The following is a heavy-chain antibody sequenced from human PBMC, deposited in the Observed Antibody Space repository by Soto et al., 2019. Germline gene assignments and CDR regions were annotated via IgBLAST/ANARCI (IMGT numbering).Heavy chain of an antibody. CDR2: IRPYNGYT. V-gene: IGHV1-18*01. J-gene: IGHJ6*03. D-gene: IGHD1-26*01. CDR1: GYSFSSYG. Sequence: AQLVQSGSEVKSPGASVKVSCKASGYSFSSYGIVWVRQAPGQGLEWMGWIRPYNGYTNSAQKFQGRVTLTTDTSTSTAYMELRSLRYDDTAVYYCARRAEDHYFYFLGVWGKGTTVTVSS. CDR3: ARRAEDHYFYFLGV.